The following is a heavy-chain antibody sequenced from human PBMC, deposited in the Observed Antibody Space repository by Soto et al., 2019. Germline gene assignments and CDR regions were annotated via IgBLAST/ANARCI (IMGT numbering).Heavy chain of an antibody. Sequence: VQLVESGGGLVKPGGSLRLSCAASGFTFTRYSMNWVRQAPGKGLEWVSSISSTTNYIYYGDSMKGRFTISRDNAKNSLYLEMNSPRSEDTAVYYCARESEDLSSNFDYWGQGTLVTVSS. J-gene: IGHJ4*02. V-gene: IGHV3-21*06. CDR1: GFTFTRYS. CDR3: ARESEDLSSNFDY. CDR2: ISSTTNYI.